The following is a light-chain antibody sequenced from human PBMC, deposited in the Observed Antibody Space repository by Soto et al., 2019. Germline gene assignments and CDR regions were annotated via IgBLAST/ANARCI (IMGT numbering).Light chain of an antibody. J-gene: IGKJ2*01. Sequence: DIVMTQSPDSLAVSLGERATINCKSSQSVLYSSNNKNYLAWYQQKPGKPTKLLIYWASTRESGVPDRFSGSGSGTDFTLTISSLQAEDGAVYYCQQYYRTPPTFGQGTKLEIK. CDR3: QQYYRTPPT. CDR2: WAS. V-gene: IGKV4-1*01. CDR1: QSVLYSSNNKNY.